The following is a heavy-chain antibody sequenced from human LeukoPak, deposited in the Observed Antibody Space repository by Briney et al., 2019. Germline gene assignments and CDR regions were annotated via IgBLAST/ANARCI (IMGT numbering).Heavy chain of an antibody. CDR2: IGTAGET. CDR1: GFTFSSYD. Sequence: GGSLRLSCAASGFTFSSYDMHWVRQATGKGLEWVSAIGTAGETYYPGSVKGRFTISRENAKNSLYLQMNSLRAEDTAVYYCARAVGATAYYYGMDVWGQGTTVTVSS. D-gene: IGHD1-26*01. J-gene: IGHJ6*02. CDR3: ARAVGATAYYYGMDV. V-gene: IGHV3-13*01.